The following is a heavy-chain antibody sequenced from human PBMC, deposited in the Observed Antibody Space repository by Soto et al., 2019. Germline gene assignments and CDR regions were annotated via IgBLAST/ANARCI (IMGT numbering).Heavy chain of an antibody. CDR3: ASILYNGDDPALGMDV. CDR1: GGSVSSGSYH. D-gene: IGHD1-26*01. J-gene: IGHJ6*02. Sequence: SETLPLTCTVSGGSVSSGSYHWSWIRQPPGKGLEWIGYIYYSGSTNYNPSLKSRVTISVDTSKNQFSLKLSSVTAADTAVYYCASILYNGDDPALGMDVWGHGTTVSVSS. V-gene: IGHV4-61*01. CDR2: IYYSGST.